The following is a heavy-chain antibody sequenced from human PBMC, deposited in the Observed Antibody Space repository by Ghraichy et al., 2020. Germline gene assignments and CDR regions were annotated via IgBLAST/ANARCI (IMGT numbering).Heavy chain of an antibody. J-gene: IGHJ4*02. CDR1: GGSFSGYY. CDR3: ARGPYDSSGHYFDY. D-gene: IGHD3-22*01. Sequence: SETLSLTCAVYGGSFSGYYWSWIRQPPGKGLEWIGEINHSGSTNYNPSLKSRVTISVDTFKNQFSLKLSSVTAADTAVYYCARGPYDSSGHYFDYWGQGTLVTVSS. V-gene: IGHV4-34*01. CDR2: INHSGST.